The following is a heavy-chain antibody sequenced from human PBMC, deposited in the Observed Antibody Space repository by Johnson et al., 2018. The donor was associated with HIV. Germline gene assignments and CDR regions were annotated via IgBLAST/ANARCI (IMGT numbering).Heavy chain of an antibody. CDR1: GFTFDDYA. Sequence: VQLVESGGGLVQPGRSLRLSCAASGFTFDDYAMHWVRQAPGKGLEWVSYISSSGKSTNYADSVKGRFTISRDNAKNSLSLQMNNLRDEDTAVHYCARESPGGDALDLWGQGTMVTVSS. V-gene: IGHV3-48*03. J-gene: IGHJ3*01. CDR3: ARESPGGDALDL. D-gene: IGHD1-14*01. CDR2: ISSSGKST.